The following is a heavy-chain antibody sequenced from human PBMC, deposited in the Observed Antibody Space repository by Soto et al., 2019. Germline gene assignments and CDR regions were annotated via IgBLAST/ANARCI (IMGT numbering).Heavy chain of an antibody. J-gene: IGHJ6*02. Sequence: QVQLQESGPGLVKPSQTLSLTCTVSDGSISSGGYYWSWIRQHPGKGLEWMGYIYYSGSTYYNPSLKSRVTISVDTSKNQFSLKLSSVTAADTAVYYCARVWRGVDPYYYYGTDVWGQGTTVTVSS. CDR3: ARVWRGVDPYYYYGTDV. CDR2: IYYSGST. V-gene: IGHV4-31*03. CDR1: DGSISSGGYY. D-gene: IGHD3-10*01.